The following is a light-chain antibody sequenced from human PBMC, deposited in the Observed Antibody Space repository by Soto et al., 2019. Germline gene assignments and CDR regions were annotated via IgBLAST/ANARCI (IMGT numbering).Light chain of an antibody. CDR1: QSVSST. CDR2: GAS. J-gene: IGKJ4*01. V-gene: IGKV3-15*01. CDR3: QQYNDWPLT. Sequence: ELVLTQSPSSLSVSPGERVTLSCRASQSVSSTVGWYQQKPGQAPRLLIYGASTRAFAIPARFSGSGSGTEFTLTISSLQSEDSAVYYCQQYNDWPLTFGGGNK.